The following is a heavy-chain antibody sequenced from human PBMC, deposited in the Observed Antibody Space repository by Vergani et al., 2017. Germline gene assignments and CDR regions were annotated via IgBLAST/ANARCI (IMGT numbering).Heavy chain of an antibody. CDR1: GGSFSGYY. CDR2: IYPGDSDT. Sequence: QVQLQQWGAGLLKPSETLSLTCAVYGGSFSGYYWSWIRQPPGKGLEWMGIIYPGDSDTRYSPSFQGQVTISADKSISTAYLQWSGLKASDPAMYYCARQGGSYPDAFDIWGQGTMVTVSS. V-gene: IGHV4-34*01. J-gene: IGHJ3*02. CDR3: ARQGGSYPDAFDI. D-gene: IGHD1-26*01.